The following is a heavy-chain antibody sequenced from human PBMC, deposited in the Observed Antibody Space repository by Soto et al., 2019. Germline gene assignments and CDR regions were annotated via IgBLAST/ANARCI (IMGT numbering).Heavy chain of an antibody. CDR2: ISYDGSNK. CDR3: AKASRVELDY. J-gene: IGHJ4*02. CDR1: GFTFSSYG. V-gene: IGHV3-30*18. Sequence: QVQLVESGGGVVQPGRSLRLSCAASGFTFSSYGMHWVRQAPGKGLEWVAVISYDGSNKYYADSVKGRFTISRDNSKNTLYLQMNSLRAEDTAVYYCAKASRVELDYWGQGTLVTVSS.